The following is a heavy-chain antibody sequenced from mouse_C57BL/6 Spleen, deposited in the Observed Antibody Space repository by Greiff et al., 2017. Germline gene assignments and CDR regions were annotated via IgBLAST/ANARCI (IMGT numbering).Heavy chain of an antibody. V-gene: IGHV3-6*01. D-gene: IGHD1-1*01. CDR3: ARGYYGSSLFWYFDV. J-gene: IGHJ1*03. Sequence: ESGPGLVKPSQSLSLTCSVTGYSITSGYYWNWIRQFPGNKLEWMGYISYDGSNNYNPSLKNRISITRDTSKNQFFLKLNSVTTEDTATYYCARGYYGSSLFWYFDVWGTGTTVTVSS. CDR1: GYSITSGYY. CDR2: ISYDGSN.